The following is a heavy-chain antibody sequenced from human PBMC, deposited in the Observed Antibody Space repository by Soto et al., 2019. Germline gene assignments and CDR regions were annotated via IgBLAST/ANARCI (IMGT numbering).Heavy chain of an antibody. CDR3: AKLMGGTSAYFDY. CDR2: IIPGGGNT. CDR1: GFTFSSYA. V-gene: IGHV3-23*01. D-gene: IGHD2-8*01. Sequence: PGGSLRLSCAASGFTFSSYAMTWVRQAPGKGLEWVSLIIPGGGNTYYADSVKGRFTISRDNSKNTLYLQMNSLRAEDTAVYYCAKLMGGTSAYFDYWGQGTLVTVSS. J-gene: IGHJ4*02.